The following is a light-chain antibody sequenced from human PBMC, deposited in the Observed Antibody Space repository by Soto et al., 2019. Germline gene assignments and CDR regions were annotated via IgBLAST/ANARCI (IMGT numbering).Light chain of an antibody. CDR3: TSYTPTGALV. CDR2: EVR. V-gene: IGLV2-14*01. CDR1: NTDVGGYNY. Sequence: QSVLTQPASVSGSPCQSITVSCTVTNTDVGGYNYVSWYHHRPGKAPRLMIYEVRNRLSGVSNRFSGSKSGNTASLTISGLQSEDEADYYCTSYTPTGALVFGSGTKV. J-gene: IGLJ6*01.